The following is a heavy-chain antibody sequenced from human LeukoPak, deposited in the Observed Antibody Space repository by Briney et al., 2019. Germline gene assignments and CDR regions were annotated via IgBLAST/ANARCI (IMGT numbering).Heavy chain of an antibody. V-gene: IGHV1-2*02. J-gene: IGHJ5*02. CDR3: ARDRLSGVNWFDP. Sequence: ASVKVSCKASGYTFTGYYMDWVRQAPGQGLEWMGWINPNSGGTNYAQKFQGRVTMTRDTSISTAYMELSRLRSDDTAVYYCARDRLSGVNWFDPWGQGTLVTVSS. CDR2: INPNSGGT. D-gene: IGHD3-16*02. CDR1: GYTFTGYY.